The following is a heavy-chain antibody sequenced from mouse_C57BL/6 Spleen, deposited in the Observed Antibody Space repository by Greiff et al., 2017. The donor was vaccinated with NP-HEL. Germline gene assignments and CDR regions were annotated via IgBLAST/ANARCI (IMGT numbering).Heavy chain of an antibody. V-gene: IGHV1-52*01. CDR1: GYTFTSYW. D-gene: IGHD4-1*01. CDR2: IDPSDSET. Sequence: VQLQQPGAELVRPGSSVKLSCKASGYTFTSYWMHWVKQRPIQGLEWIGNIDPSDSETHYNQKFKDKATLTVDKSSSTAYMQLSSLTSDDSAVYYCARRDWDGFDYWGQGTTLTVSS. J-gene: IGHJ2*01. CDR3: ARRDWDGFDY.